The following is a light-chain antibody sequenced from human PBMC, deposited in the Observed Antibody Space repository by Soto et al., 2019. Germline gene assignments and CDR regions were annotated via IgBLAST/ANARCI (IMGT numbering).Light chain of an antibody. CDR1: SNDIGGYNY. J-gene: IGLJ2*01. V-gene: IGLV2-14*01. CDR3: TSYTITHIHVI. Sequence: QSALTQPASVSGSPGQSITISCTGTSNDIGGYNYVSWLQQHPGEAPKLIIYEVSNRPSGVSNRFSGSKSGNTASLTITGLQPEDEASYYCTSYTITHIHVIFGGGTTLTVL. CDR2: EVS.